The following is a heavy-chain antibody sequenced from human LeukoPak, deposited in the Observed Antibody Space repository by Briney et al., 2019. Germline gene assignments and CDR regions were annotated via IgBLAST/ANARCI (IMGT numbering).Heavy chain of an antibody. V-gene: IGHV1-2*02. CDR1: GYTFTGYY. CDR2: INPNSGCT. J-gene: IGHJ5*02. CDR3: AKDQYYDSKGWFDA. D-gene: IGHD3-22*01. Sequence: ASVKVSCKASGYTFTGYYMHWVRQAPGQGLEWMGWINPNSGCTNYAQKFQGRVTMTRDTSISTAYMEQSRLRSDDTAVYYCAKDQYYDSKGWFDAWGQGTLVTVSS.